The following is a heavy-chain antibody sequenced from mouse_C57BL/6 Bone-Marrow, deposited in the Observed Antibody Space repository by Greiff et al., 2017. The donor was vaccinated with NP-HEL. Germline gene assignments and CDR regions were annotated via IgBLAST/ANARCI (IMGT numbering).Heavy chain of an antibody. CDR3: AVVPLYLDY. Sequence: EVQLQQSGPVLVKPGASVKMSCKASGYTFTDYYMNWVKQSHGKSLEWIGVINPYNGGTSYNQKFKGKATLTVDKSSSTAYMELNSLTSEDSAVYYCAVVPLYLDYWGQGTTLTVSS. CDR2: INPYNGGT. D-gene: IGHD1-1*01. J-gene: IGHJ2*01. V-gene: IGHV1-19*01. CDR1: GYTFTDYY.